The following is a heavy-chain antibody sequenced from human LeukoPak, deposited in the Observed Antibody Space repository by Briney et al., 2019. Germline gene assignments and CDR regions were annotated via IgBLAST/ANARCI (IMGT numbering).Heavy chain of an antibody. CDR2: ISGHQGNT. CDR3: ARSDLATITAGPFEY. V-gene: IGHV1-18*01. CDR1: GYTLSTYG. Sequence: ASVKVSCKASGYTLSTYGITWVRQAPGQGLEWMGWISGHQGNTKYAQNFQGRVTMTTDTSTSTAYMDLRSLRSDDTAIYFCARSDLATITAGPFEYWGQGTLVAVSS. D-gene: IGHD5-24*01. J-gene: IGHJ4*02.